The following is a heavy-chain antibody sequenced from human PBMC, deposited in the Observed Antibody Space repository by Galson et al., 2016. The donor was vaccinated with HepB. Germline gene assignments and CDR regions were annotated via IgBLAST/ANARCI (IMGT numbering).Heavy chain of an antibody. CDR1: GFTFSSNT. J-gene: IGHJ4*02. CDR3: AILSVVSQTDF. Sequence: SLRLSCAASGFTFSSNTMNWVRQAPGKGLEWVSSISSSGNFIFIADSVKGRFTISRDNAKNSLYLQMTSLRAEDTAVYYCAILSVVSQTDFWGQGTLVTVSS. D-gene: IGHD5/OR15-5a*01. V-gene: IGHV3-21*01. CDR2: ISSSGNFI.